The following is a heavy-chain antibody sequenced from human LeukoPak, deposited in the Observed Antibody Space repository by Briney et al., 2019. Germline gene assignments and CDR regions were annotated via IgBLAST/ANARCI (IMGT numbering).Heavy chain of an antibody. V-gene: IGHV4-34*01. CDR2: ISYAGNTHTGST. J-gene: IGHJ4*02. Sequence: SETLSLTCDVSGGSFSSYSWNWIRQPPGKGLEWIAEISYAGNTHTGSTSYSASLKSRVTVSVDTPKNQFSLHLSSVTAADAGVYYCARGFSGFWEFDSWGQGTLVTVSS. CDR1: GGSFSSYS. CDR3: ARGFSGFWEFDS. D-gene: IGHD1-14*01.